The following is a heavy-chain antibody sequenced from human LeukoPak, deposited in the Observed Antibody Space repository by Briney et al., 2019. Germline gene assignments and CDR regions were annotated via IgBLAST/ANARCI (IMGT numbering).Heavy chain of an antibody. CDR1: GGTFSSYA. D-gene: IGHD6-13*01. CDR2: IIPIFGTA. Sequence: ASVKVSCKASGGTFSSYAISWVRQAPGQGLEWMGGIIPIFGTANYAQKFQGRVTITTDESTSTAYMELSSLRSEDTVVCYCARPPQRYSSSWYPLGYWGQGTLVTVSS. V-gene: IGHV1-69*05. J-gene: IGHJ4*02. CDR3: ARPPQRYSSSWYPLGY.